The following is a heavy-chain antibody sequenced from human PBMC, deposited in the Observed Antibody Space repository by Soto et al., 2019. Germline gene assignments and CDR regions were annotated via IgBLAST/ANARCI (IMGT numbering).Heavy chain of an antibody. D-gene: IGHD4-4*01. V-gene: IGHV1-2*04. Sequence: ASVKVSCKASGYTFTGYYMHWVRQAPGQGLEWMGWINPNSGGTNYAQKFQGWVTMTGDTSIRTAYMELSRLRSDDTAVYYGARSDTTVTPFDYWGQGTLVTVSS. J-gene: IGHJ4*02. CDR1: GYTFTGYY. CDR3: ARSDTTVTPFDY. CDR2: INPNSGGT.